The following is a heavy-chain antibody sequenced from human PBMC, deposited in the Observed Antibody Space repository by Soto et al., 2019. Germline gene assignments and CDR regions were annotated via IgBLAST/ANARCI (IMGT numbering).Heavy chain of an antibody. J-gene: IGHJ6*02. CDR2: INPSGGST. CDR1: GYTFTSYY. CDR3: AREGNRGYYGMDV. D-gene: IGHD1-1*01. Sequence: GASVKVSCKAPGYTFTSYYMHWVRQAPGQGLEWMGIINPSGGSTSYAQKFQGRVTMTRDTSTSTVYMELSSLRPEDTAVYYCAREGNRGYYGMDVWGQGTTVTVSS. V-gene: IGHV1-46*01.